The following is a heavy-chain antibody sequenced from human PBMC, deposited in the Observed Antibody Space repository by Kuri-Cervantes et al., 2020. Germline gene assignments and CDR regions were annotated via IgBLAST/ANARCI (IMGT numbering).Heavy chain of an antibody. CDR3: ARGFDY. CDR1: GFTFSSYA. J-gene: IGHJ4*02. V-gene: IGHV3-21*01. CDR2: IIGGGRDT. Sequence: GGSLRLSCAASGFTFSSYAMNWVRQTPGKGLEWVSSIIGGGRDTYIADSVKGRFTISRDNAKNSLYLQMNSLRAEDTAVYYCARGFDYWGQGTLVTVSS.